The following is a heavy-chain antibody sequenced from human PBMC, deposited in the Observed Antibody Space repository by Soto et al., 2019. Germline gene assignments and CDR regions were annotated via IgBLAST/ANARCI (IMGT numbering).Heavy chain of an antibody. CDR3: ARVNSHGYNYYYGMDV. Sequence: ASVKVSCKASGYTFTSYDINWVRQATGQGLEWMGWMNPNSGNTGYAQKFQGRVTMTRNTSISTAYMELSSLRSEDTAVYYCARVNSHGYNYYYGMDVWGQGITVTVSS. CDR2: MNPNSGNT. D-gene: IGHD5-18*01. CDR1: GYTFTSYD. V-gene: IGHV1-8*01. J-gene: IGHJ6*01.